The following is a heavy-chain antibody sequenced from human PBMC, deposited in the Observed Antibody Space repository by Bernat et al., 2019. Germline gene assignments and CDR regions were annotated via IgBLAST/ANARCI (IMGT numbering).Heavy chain of an antibody. D-gene: IGHD1-1*01. CDR3: TSFNWNHFDY. CDR1: GFTFSSYG. J-gene: IGHJ4*02. V-gene: IGHV3-30*03. Sequence: QVQLVESGGGVVQPGRSLRLSCVASGFTFSSYGIHWVRQAPGKGLEWVAVISNDGSNKYYADSVKGRFTISRDNSKNTLYLQMNSLRVEDTAVYYCTSFNWNHFDYWGQGTLVTVSS. CDR2: ISNDGSNK.